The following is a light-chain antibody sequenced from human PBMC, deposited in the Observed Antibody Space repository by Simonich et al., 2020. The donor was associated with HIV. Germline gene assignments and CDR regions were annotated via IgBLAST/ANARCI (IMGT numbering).Light chain of an antibody. Sequence: QSALTQPASVSGSPGQAITISCTGTNSDVGGYNYVSWYQQHPVKAPKLMIYDVSKRPSGFSNRFSGSKSGNTASLTISGLQAEDEADYYCCSYAGSSTWVFGGGTKLTVL. J-gene: IGLJ3*02. CDR3: CSYAGSSTWV. V-gene: IGLV2-23*02. CDR2: DVS. CDR1: NSDVGGYNY.